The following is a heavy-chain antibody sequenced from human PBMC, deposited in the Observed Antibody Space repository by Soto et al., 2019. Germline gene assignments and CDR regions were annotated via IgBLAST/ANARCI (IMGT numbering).Heavy chain of an antibody. D-gene: IGHD1-26*01. CDR3: ARGGVRWELNNWFDH. CDR2: ISYDGSNK. J-gene: IGHJ5*02. Sequence: QVQLVESGGGVVQPGRSLRLSCAASGFTFSSYAMHWVRQAPGKGLEWVAVISYDGSNKYYADSVKGRFTISRDNSKNKLYMQMNSLRAEDTAVYYCARGGVRWELNNWFDHWGQGTLVTVSS. V-gene: IGHV3-30-3*01. CDR1: GFTFSSYA.